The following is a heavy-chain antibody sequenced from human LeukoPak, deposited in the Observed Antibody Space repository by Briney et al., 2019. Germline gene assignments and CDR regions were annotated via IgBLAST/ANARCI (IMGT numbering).Heavy chain of an antibody. J-gene: IGHJ6*03. V-gene: IGHV4-34*01. CDR3: ARARDYYLYYYMDV. CDR1: GGSFSGYY. Sequence: SETLSLTCAVYGGSFSGYYWSWIRQPPGKGLEWIGEINHSGSTNYNPSLKSRVTISVDTSKNQFSLKLSSVTAADTAVYYCARARDYYLYYYMDVWGKGTTVTVSS. CDR2: INHSGST.